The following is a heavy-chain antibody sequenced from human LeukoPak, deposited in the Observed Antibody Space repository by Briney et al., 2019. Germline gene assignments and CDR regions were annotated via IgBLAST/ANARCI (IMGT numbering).Heavy chain of an antibody. V-gene: IGHV4-31*03. CDR3: AGSGDYYDSSGRGNWFDP. D-gene: IGHD3-22*01. Sequence: PSQTLSLTCTVSGGSISSGGYYWSWIRQHPGKGLEWIGYIYYSGSTYYNPSLKSRVTISIDTSKNQFSLKLSSVTAADTAVYYCAGSGDYYDSSGRGNWFDPWGQGTLVTVSS. J-gene: IGHJ5*02. CDR1: GGSISSGGYY. CDR2: IYYSGST.